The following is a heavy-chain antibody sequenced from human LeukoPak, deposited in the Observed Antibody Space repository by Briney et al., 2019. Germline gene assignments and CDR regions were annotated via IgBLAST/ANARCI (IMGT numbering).Heavy chain of an antibody. V-gene: IGHV3-48*04. Sequence: GGSLRLSCAASGFTFSSYSMNWVRQAPGKGLEWVSYISSSSTIYYADSVKGRFTISRDNAKNSLYLQMNSLRAEDTAVYYCARDHPLKVRGVITYYFDYWGQGTLVTVSS. CDR2: ISSSSTI. J-gene: IGHJ4*02. D-gene: IGHD3-10*01. CDR3: ARDHPLKVRGVITYYFDY. CDR1: GFTFSSYS.